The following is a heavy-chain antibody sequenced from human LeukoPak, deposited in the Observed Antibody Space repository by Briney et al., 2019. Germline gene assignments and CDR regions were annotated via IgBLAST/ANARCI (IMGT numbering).Heavy chain of an antibody. V-gene: IGHV4-4*02. J-gene: IGHJ6*03. CDR1: GGSISSKNW. Sequence: SGTLSLTCAVSGGSISSKNWWSWVRQPPGKGLEWIGEIHHSGSTNYKPSLKSRVTISIDQSKNQFSLRLSSVTAADTAVYYCARTTEGGYTYDYFYYYYMDVWGKGTTVTISS. D-gene: IGHD5-18*01. CDR2: IHHSGST. CDR3: ARTTEGGYTYDYFYYYYMDV.